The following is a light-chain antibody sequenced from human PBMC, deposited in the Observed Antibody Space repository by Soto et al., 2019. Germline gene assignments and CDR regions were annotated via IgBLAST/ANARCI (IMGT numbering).Light chain of an antibody. Sequence: QSVLTQPPSVSGAPGQRVTISCTGSSSNIGAGYDVHWYQQLPGTSPKLLIYGNSNRPSGVPDRFSGSKSGTADSLAITGLQAEDEADYYCKSYDSSLSGVVFGGGTKLTVL. CDR2: GNS. CDR3: KSYDSSLSGVV. J-gene: IGLJ2*01. V-gene: IGLV1-40*01. CDR1: SSNIGAGYD.